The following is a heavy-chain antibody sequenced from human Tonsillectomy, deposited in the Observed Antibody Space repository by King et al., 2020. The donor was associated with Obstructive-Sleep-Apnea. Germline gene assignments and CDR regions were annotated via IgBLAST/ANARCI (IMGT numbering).Heavy chain of an antibody. Sequence: VQLVESGGGLVKPGGSLRLSCEASGLTLSNAWMYWVRQASGKGLEWVGRIKRTIYGATTEYAAPAEGRFSISRDDSKNTVFLQMNSLKTDDTGIYYCSTDIEYGDYGLDYWGQGTVVTVSS. J-gene: IGHJ4*02. CDR2: IKRTIYGATT. CDR3: STDIEYGDYGLDY. D-gene: IGHD2-21*01. V-gene: IGHV3-15*01. CDR1: GLTLSNAW.